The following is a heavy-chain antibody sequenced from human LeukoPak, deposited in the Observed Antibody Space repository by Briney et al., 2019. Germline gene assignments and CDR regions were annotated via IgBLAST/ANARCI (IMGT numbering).Heavy chain of an antibody. CDR2: IYYSGST. CDR1: GGSFSGYY. V-gene: IGHV4-59*01. D-gene: IGHD3-22*01. Sequence: SETLSLTCAVYGGSFSGYYWSWIRQPPGKGLEWIGYIYYSGSTNYNPSLKSRVTISVDTSKNQFSLKLSSVTAADTAVYYCARRFDVVTLDDAFDIWGQGTMVTVSS. CDR3: ARRFDVVTLDDAFDI. J-gene: IGHJ3*02.